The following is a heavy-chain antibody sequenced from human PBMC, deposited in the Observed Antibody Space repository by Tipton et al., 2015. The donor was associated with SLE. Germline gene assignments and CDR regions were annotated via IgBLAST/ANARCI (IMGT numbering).Heavy chain of an antibody. Sequence: LRLSCTVSGGSISRHYWSWIRQPPGKGPEWIGYIYHSGTTNYNPSLKSRVTISVDTSKNQFSLRLSSVTAADTAVYYCARDRRGNYYYFGLDVWGQGTTVTVSS. J-gene: IGHJ6*02. V-gene: IGHV4-59*11. CDR1: GGSISRHY. CDR2: IYHSGTT. CDR3: ARDRRGNYYYFGLDV.